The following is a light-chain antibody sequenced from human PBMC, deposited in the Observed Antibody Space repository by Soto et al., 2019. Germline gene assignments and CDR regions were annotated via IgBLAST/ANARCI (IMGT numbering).Light chain of an antibody. Sequence: QSALPQPASVSGSPGQSITISCTGTSSDIGAYNYVSWYQQHPGKAPKVIIFEVSNRPSGVSNRFSGSKSGNTASLTISGLQPEDEADYHCSSYTGGNTYWIFGGGTKLTVL. V-gene: IGLV2-14*01. CDR1: SSDIGAYNY. CDR3: SSYTGGNTYWI. CDR2: EVS. J-gene: IGLJ3*02.